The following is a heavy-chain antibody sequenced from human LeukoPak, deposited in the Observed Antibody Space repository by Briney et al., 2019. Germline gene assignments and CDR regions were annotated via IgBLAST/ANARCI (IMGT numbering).Heavy chain of an antibody. V-gene: IGHV1-8*03. CDR1: GYTFTNYD. CDR2: MNPNSGNT. J-gene: IGHJ5*02. Sequence: ASVKVSCKASGYTFTNYDINWVRQATGQGLEWMGWMNPNSGNTGYAQKFQGRVTITRNTSISTAYMELSSLRSEDTAVYYCARGRDNDKFDPWGQGTLVTVSS. CDR3: ARGRDNDKFDP. D-gene: IGHD1-1*01.